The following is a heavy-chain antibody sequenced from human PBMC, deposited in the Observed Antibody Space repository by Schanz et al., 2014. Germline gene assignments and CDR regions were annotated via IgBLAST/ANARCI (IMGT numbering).Heavy chain of an antibody. Sequence: QVQLVQSGAEMKKPGASVKVSCKASGYIFIGYYIHWVRQAPGQGLEWMGWTNTNSGDTKIAQKLQGGVTMTRDPSISEAYMELTSLRSDDTAVYYCAREPLGCTGSGCQTYDAFDIGGQGKMVTVSS. V-gene: IGHV1-2*02. D-gene: IGHD2-8*02. CDR1: GYIFIGYY. CDR2: TNTNSGDT. J-gene: IGHJ3*02. CDR3: AREPLGCTGSGCQTYDAFDI.